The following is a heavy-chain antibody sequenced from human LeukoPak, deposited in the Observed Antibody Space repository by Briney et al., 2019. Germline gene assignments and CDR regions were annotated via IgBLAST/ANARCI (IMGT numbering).Heavy chain of an antibody. J-gene: IGHJ4*02. V-gene: IGHV3-53*01. CDR1: GFSVSSNS. CDR2: IFSST. CDR3: ARGADSGYSSDN. Sequence: PGGSLRLSCTVSGFSVSSNSMSWVRQAPGKGLEWVSFIFSSTHYSDSVKGRFTISRDNAKNTLYLQMNSLRAEDTAVYYCARGADSGYSSDNWGQGTLVSVSS. D-gene: IGHD3-9*01.